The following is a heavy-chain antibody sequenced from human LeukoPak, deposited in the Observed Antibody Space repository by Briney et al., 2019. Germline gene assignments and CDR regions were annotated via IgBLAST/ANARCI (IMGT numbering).Heavy chain of an antibody. CDR3: PKESGNYDILTGYYISGRYYGMDV. J-gene: IGHJ6*02. Sequence: PGGSLRLSCAASGFTFSSYGTNWVRQGPGKGLEWVSYISSSSSTIYYADSVKGRFTISRDNAKNSLYLQMNSLRDEDTAVYYCPKESGNYDILTGYYISGRYYGMDVWGQGTTVTVSS. D-gene: IGHD3-9*01. V-gene: IGHV3-48*02. CDR1: GFTFSSYG. CDR2: ISSSSSTI.